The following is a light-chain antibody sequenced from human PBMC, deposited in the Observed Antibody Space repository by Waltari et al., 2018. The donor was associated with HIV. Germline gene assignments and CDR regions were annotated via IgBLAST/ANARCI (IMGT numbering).Light chain of an antibody. J-gene: IGLJ2*01. CDR1: NSNIGSHA. V-gene: IGLV1-36*01. CDR2: HDD. Sequence: QSVLTQSPSVSEAPGQRVTISCSGSNSNIGSHAVTWYRQFPGKPPRLLVYHDDLILSGVSDRLSASKSGTPASLAINDLQSEDESLYYCATWDDGLNALLFGGGTKVTVL. CDR3: ATWDDGLNALL.